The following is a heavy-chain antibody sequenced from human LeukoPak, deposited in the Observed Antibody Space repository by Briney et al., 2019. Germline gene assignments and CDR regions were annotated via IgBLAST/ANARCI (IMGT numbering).Heavy chain of an antibody. CDR2: IKYDESEK. CDR3: ARDGYEPGLYFDY. Sequence: PGGSLRLSCVASGFSFRSYWMNWVRQAPGKGLEWVASIKYDESEKYSVGGRLTISRDNAKNSLYLQIDSLRAGDTAMYYCARDGYEPGLYFDYWGQGTLVTASS. J-gene: IGHJ4*02. D-gene: IGHD1-14*01. CDR1: GFSFRSYW. V-gene: IGHV3-7*03.